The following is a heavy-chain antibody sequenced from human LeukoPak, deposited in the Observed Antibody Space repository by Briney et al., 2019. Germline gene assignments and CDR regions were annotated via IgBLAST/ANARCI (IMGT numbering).Heavy chain of an antibody. V-gene: IGHV3-30*02. CDR2: VRYDGTIK. CDR3: AKEMGSFTRVGVVIGADEDSDI. J-gene: IGHJ3*02. Sequence: GGSLRLSCAASGFTFSKYAMNWVRQAPGKGLDWVAFVRYDGTIKYYADSVRGRFTIARDNSKNTLYLHMNSLRPEDSAVYYCAKEMGSFTRVGVVIGADEDSDIWGQGTMVTVSS. CDR1: GFTFSKYA. D-gene: IGHD3-3*01.